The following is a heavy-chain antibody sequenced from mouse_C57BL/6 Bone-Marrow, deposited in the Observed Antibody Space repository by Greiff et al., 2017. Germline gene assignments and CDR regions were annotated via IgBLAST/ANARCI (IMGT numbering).Heavy chain of an antibody. Sequence: EVKLMESGGGLVKPGGSLKLSCAASGFTFSSYAMSWVRQTPEKRLEWVATISDGGSYTYYPDNVKGRITISRDKAKKNLYLQMSHLKAEDTAMYYCARDPYSDYYFYGWGTGTTLTVS. CDR1: GFTFSSYA. CDR3: ARDPYSDYYFYG. V-gene: IGHV5-4*01. J-gene: IGHJ2*01. CDR2: ISDGGSYT. D-gene: IGHD2-12*01.